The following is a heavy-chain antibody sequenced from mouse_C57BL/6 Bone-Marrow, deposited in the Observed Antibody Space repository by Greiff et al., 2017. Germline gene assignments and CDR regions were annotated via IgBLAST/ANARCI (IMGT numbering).Heavy chain of an antibody. V-gene: IGHV5-17*01. CDR3: ARKEITTALDWYFDV. Sequence: EVKLEESGGGLVKPGGSLKLSCAASGFTFSDYGMHWVRQAPEKGLEWVAYISSGSSTIYYADTVKGRFTISSDNAKNTLFLQMTSLRSEDTAMYYCARKEITTALDWYFDVWGTGTTVTVSS. J-gene: IGHJ1*03. D-gene: IGHD1-2*01. CDR1: GFTFSDYG. CDR2: ISSGSSTI.